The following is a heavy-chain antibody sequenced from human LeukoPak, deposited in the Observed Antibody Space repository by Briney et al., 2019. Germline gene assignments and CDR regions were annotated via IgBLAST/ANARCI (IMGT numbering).Heavy chain of an antibody. CDR1: GGSLSSYY. J-gene: IGHJ5*02. Sequence: SDTLSLPCTVSGGSLSSYYWRWIRQPPEKGLEWSGYIYYSGSTNYNTSLKSRVTLYVDTSKNQFSPTLSSVAAADTAVYYCARVEVGRRPNWFDPWGQGTMVTVSS. D-gene: IGHD1-1*01. CDR3: ARVEVGRRPNWFDP. V-gene: IGHV4-59*07. CDR2: IYYSGST.